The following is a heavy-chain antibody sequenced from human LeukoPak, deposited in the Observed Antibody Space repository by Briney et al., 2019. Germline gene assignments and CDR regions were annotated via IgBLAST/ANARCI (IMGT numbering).Heavy chain of an antibody. Sequence: PGGSLRLSCAASGFTFSSYWMHWVRQAPGKGLVWVSRINSDGSSTSYADSVKGRFTISRDNAKNTLYLQMNSLRAEDTAVYYCARGGRGSSGWYEAAALYWGRGTLVTVSS. CDR3: ARGGRGSSGWYEAAALY. CDR2: INSDGSST. CDR1: GFTFSSYW. D-gene: IGHD6-19*01. J-gene: IGHJ4*02. V-gene: IGHV3-74*01.